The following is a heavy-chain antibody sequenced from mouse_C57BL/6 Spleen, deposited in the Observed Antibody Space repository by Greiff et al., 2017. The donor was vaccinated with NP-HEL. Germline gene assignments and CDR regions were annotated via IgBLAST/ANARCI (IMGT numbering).Heavy chain of an antibody. CDR1: GYTFTSYG. D-gene: IGHD3-1*01. V-gene: IGHV1-81*01. J-gene: IGHJ3*01. CDR2: IYPRSGNT. CDR3: ARSGNEDWFAY. Sequence: VKLQESGAELARPGASVKLSCKASGYTFTSYGISWVKQRTGQGLEWIGEIYPRSGNTYYNEKFKGKATLTADKSSSTAYMELRSLTSEDSAVYFCARSGNEDWFAYWGQGTLVTVSA.